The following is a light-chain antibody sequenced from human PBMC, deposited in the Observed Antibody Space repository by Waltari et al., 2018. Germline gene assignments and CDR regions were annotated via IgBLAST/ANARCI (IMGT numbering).Light chain of an antibody. Sequence: DIVLTQIPVSLPVTLGEPASISCTSSQSLLDSEHGREYLEWYLQKPGQSPQLLLYEVSKRASGVPDRFSGSGSDTDFTLKISRVEADDVGIYYCMQALESYTFGRGTKVEIK. J-gene: IGKJ2*01. CDR2: EVS. CDR3: MQALESYT. V-gene: IGKV2-40*01. CDR1: QSLLDSEHGREY.